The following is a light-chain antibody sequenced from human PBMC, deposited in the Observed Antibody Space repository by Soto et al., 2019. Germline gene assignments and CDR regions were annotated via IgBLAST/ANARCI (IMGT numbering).Light chain of an antibody. Sequence: EIVLTQSPGTLSLSPGERATLSCRASQSVSSSYLAWYQQKPGQAPRLLIYGASSRATGIPYRFSGSGSGTEFTLTISRLEPEDFAVYYCQQYGSSIFTFGPGTKVDIK. J-gene: IGKJ3*01. CDR2: GAS. V-gene: IGKV3-20*01. CDR1: QSVSSSY. CDR3: QQYGSSIFT.